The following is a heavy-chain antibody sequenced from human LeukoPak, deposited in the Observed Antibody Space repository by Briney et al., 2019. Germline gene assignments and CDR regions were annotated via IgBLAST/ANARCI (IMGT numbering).Heavy chain of an antibody. D-gene: IGHD5-24*01. CDR3: ARWLQMGNVFDI. J-gene: IGHJ3*02. CDR1: GFTFSSYS. Sequence: KTGGSLRLSCAASGFTFSSYSMNWVRQAPGKGLEWVSSISSSSSYIYYADSVKGRFTISRDNAKNSLYLQMNSLRAEDTAVYYCARWLQMGNVFDIWGQGTMVTVCS. CDR2: ISSSSSYI. V-gene: IGHV3-21*01.